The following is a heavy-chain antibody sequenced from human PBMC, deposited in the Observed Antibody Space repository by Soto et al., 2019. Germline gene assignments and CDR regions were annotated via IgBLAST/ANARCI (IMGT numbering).Heavy chain of an antibody. CDR3: VASLAASGLNWLDP. V-gene: IGHV4-4*07. Sequence: SETLSLTCIVSGGSISEKYWNWVRQPPGKGLEWIGLIFANGHTDYNPSLKSRVTISVDASKNQFSLRLTSMTAADTAVYYCVASLAASGLNWLDPWGRGTLVTVSS. CDR1: GGSISEKY. J-gene: IGHJ5*02. D-gene: IGHD6-13*01. CDR2: IFANGHT.